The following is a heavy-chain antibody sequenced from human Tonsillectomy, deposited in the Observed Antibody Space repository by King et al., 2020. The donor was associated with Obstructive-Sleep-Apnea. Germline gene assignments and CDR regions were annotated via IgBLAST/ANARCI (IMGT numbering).Heavy chain of an antibody. Sequence: VQLVESGGGVVQPGRSLRLSCAASGFTFSSYGMHWVRQAPCKGLEWVEVIWYDGSNKYYADSVKGRFTISRDNSKNTLYLQMNSLRAEDTAVYYCAKRYGAAGVDYYYYGMDVWGQGTTVTVSS. CDR1: GFTFSSYG. V-gene: IGHV3-33*06. J-gene: IGHJ6*02. CDR2: IWYDGSNK. D-gene: IGHD6-19*01. CDR3: AKRYGAAGVDYYYYGMDV.